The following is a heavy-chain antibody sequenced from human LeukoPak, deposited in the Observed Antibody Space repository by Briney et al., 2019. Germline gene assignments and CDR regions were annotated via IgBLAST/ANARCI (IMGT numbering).Heavy chain of an antibody. CDR1: GGSISNYY. CDR2: IYYSGST. J-gene: IGHJ4*02. CDR3: ARDRNGSGTAFDY. Sequence: PSETLSLTCTVSGGSISNYYWSWIRQPPGKGLEWIGYIYYSGSTNYNPSLKSRVTISVDKSKNQFSLKLSSVTAADTAVYYCARDRNGSGTAFDYWGQGTLVSVSS. D-gene: IGHD3-10*01. V-gene: IGHV4-59*12.